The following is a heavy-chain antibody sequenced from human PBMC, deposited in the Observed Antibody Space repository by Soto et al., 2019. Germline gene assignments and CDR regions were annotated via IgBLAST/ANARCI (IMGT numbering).Heavy chain of an antibody. CDR2: INHSGST. D-gene: IGHD3-22*01. CDR3: ARGQREYYDSSGYYSFDY. V-gene: IGHV4-34*01. CDR1: CGSFSGYY. Sequence: SETLSLTCAVYCGSFSGYYWSWIRQPPGKGLEWIGEINHSGSTNYNPSLKSRVTISVDTSKNQFSLKLSSVTAADTAVYYCARGQREYYDSSGYYSFDYWGQGTLVTVSS. J-gene: IGHJ4*02.